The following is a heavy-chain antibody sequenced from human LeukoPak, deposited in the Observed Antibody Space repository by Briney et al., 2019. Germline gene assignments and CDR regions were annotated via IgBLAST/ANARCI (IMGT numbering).Heavy chain of an antibody. V-gene: IGHV3-7*01. J-gene: IGHJ4*02. Sequence: GGSLRLSCAASGFTFETYWMSWVRQAPGKGLEWLANIKHDGSEKYYVDSVKGRFTISRDNAKDSLYLHMNSLRVEDTAVYDCARVRFPADCWGQGTLVTVSS. D-gene: IGHD2-2*01. CDR1: GFTFETYW. CDR3: ARVRFPADC. CDR2: IKHDGSEK.